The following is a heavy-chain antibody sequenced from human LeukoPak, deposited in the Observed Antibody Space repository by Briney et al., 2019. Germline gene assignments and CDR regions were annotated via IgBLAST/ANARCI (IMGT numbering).Heavy chain of an antibody. CDR1: GYTFTGYY. CDR2: INPNSGGT. CDR3: ARGITMVRGVVYNWFDP. D-gene: IGHD3-10*01. Sequence: ALVKVSCKASGYTFTGYYMHWVRQAPGQGLEWMGWINPNSGGTNYAQKFQGRVTMTRDTSISTAYMELSRLRSDDTAVYYCARGITMVRGVVYNWFDPWGQGTLVTVSS. V-gene: IGHV1-2*02. J-gene: IGHJ5*02.